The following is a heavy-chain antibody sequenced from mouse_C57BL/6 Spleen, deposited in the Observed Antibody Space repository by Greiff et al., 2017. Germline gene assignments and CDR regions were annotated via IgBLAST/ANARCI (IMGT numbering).Heavy chain of an antibody. Sequence: QVQLQQPGAELVKPGASVKMSCKASGYTFTSYWITWVKQRPGQGLEWIGDIYPGSGSANYNEKFKSKATLTVDTSSSTAYMQLSSLTSEDSAVYYCARRTYPYAMDYWGQGTSVTVSS. V-gene: IGHV1-55*01. D-gene: IGHD5-1*01. J-gene: IGHJ4*01. CDR1: GYTFTSYW. CDR3: ARRTYPYAMDY. CDR2: IYPGSGSA.